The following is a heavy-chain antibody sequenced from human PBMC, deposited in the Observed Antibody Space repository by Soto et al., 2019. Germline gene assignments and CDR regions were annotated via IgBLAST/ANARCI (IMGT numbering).Heavy chain of an antibody. Sequence: QVRLQESGPGLVTASETLSLTCTVSDGSFNPNYWGWIRQPPGKGLEWVGYIYYAGTTTYNPSLKGRATNSLDTSENQYSLEVRSVTAADTAVYYCATLGRDYQAFDSGGQGPLVTVSS. CDR1: DGSFNPNY. V-gene: IGHV4-59*08. CDR3: ATLGRDYQAFDS. D-gene: IGHD2-21*01. CDR2: IYYAGTT. J-gene: IGHJ4*02.